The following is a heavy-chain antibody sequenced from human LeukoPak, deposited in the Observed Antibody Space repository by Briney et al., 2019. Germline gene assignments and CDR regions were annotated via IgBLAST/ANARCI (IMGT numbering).Heavy chain of an antibody. Sequence: GGSLRLSCAASGFTFSSYAMRWVRPAPGKGLEYVSAISSIGGSTYYANSVKGRFTISRDNSKNTLYLQMGSLRAENMAVYYCARELEYYYGSGSYYIGGFDYWGQGTLVTVSS. J-gene: IGHJ4*02. V-gene: IGHV3-64*01. CDR3: ARELEYYYGSGSYYIGGFDY. CDR2: ISSIGGST. D-gene: IGHD3-10*01. CDR1: GFTFSSYA.